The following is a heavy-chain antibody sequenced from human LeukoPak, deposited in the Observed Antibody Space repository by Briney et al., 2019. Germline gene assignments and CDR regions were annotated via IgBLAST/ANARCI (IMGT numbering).Heavy chain of an antibody. Sequence: SGGSLRLCCAASGFTFSSYSMNWVRQAPGKGLEWVSYISSSSSTIYYADSVKGRFTISRDNAKNSLYLQMNSLRSEDTAVYYCARSGDIVVVPAAKYYFNPWGQGTLVTVSS. D-gene: IGHD2-2*01. CDR1: GFTFSSYS. CDR3: ARSGDIVVVPAAKYYFNP. CDR2: ISSSSSTI. J-gene: IGHJ4*02. V-gene: IGHV3-48*01.